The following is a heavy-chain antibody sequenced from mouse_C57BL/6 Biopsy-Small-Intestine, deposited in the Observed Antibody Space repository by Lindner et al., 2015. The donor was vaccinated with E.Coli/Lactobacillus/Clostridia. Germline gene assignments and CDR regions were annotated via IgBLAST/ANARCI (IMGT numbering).Heavy chain of an antibody. Sequence: SVKVSCKASGGTFSRYSISWMRQAPGQGLEWIGGIPPIFGTANYAQKFQGRVTITADESTGTAYMELSSLRSEDTAVYYCARARYCTSVHCSAFDPWGQGTLVTVSS. D-gene: IGHD1-1*01. CDR2: IPPIFGTA. V-gene: IGHV1-81*01. CDR3: ARARYCTSVHCSAFDP. J-gene: IGHJ4*01. CDR1: GGTFSRYS.